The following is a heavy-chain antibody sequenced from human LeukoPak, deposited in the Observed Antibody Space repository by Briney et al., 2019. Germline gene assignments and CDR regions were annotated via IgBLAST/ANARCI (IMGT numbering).Heavy chain of an antibody. CDR1: GGSISSGSYY. J-gene: IGHJ5*02. Sequence: PSETLSLTCTVSGGSISSGSYYWSWIRQPAGKGLEWIGRIYTSGSTNYNPSLKSRVTISVDTSKNQFSLKLSSVTAADTAVYYCAREWSHYSGSYLPTNNWFDPWGQGTLVTVSS. CDR2: IYTSGST. D-gene: IGHD1-26*01. CDR3: AREWSHYSGSYLPTNNWFDP. V-gene: IGHV4-61*02.